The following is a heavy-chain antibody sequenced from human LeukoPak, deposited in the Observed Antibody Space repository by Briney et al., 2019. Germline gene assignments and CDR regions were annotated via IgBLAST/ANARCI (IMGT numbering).Heavy chain of an antibody. CDR1: GFTFSNYA. V-gene: IGHV3-23*01. Sequence: GGSLRLSCAASGFTFSNYAMSWVRQAPGKGLEWVSSLSDNGGSPYYADSVKGRFTISRDNSKNTLYLHMNSLRVEDTAVYYCAKDPETYSSRWFDSWGQGTLVAVSS. D-gene: IGHD2-21*01. CDR2: LSDNGGSP. CDR3: AKDPETYSSRWFDS. J-gene: IGHJ5*01.